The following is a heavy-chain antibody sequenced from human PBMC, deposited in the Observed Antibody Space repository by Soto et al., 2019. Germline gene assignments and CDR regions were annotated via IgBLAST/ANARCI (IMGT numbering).Heavy chain of an antibody. V-gene: IGHV1-18*01. Sequence: SVKVTCTTAAYTITSFGMSCVRQALGQGLQWLGWISAFNGATNYAQKFQDRITITTDTPQSTASMELRSLRSDDTAVYYCARDCSSTSCSRALDYYYGMDVWAQGTTVTASS. CDR1: AYTITSFG. D-gene: IGHD2-2*01. J-gene: IGHJ6*02. CDR3: ARDCSSTSCSRALDYYYGMDV. CDR2: ISAFNGAT.